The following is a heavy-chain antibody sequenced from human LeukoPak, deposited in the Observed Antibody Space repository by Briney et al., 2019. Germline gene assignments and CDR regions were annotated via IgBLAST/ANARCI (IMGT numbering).Heavy chain of an antibody. CDR2: INANSGDT. CDR3: AREIGGYSDY. CDR1: GYTFTGYY. V-gene: IGHV1-2*02. D-gene: IGHD3-22*01. Sequence: ASVKVSCKASGYTFTGYYMHWVRQAPGQGLEWMGWINANSGDTKYAQKFQGRVTMTRDTSISTAYMELSRLRSDDTATYYCAREIGGYSDYWGQGTLVTVSS. J-gene: IGHJ4*02.